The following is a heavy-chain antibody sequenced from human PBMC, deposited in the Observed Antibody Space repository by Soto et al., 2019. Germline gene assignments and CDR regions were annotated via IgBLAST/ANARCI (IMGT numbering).Heavy chain of an antibody. V-gene: IGHV1-69*18. CDR1: GGTFSTYG. CDR3: ARVVMTTVPASFDYGLDV. Sequence: QVQLVQSGAEVRKPGSSVTVSCKASGGTFSTYGITWVRQAPGQGLEWMGNIIPLIGTANYAQRFRGRVTSTADEATTTADMERTSLRSEDTAVYYCARVVMTTVPASFDYGLDVWGQGTTVTVSS. CDR2: IIPLIGTA. D-gene: IGHD4-4*01. J-gene: IGHJ6*02.